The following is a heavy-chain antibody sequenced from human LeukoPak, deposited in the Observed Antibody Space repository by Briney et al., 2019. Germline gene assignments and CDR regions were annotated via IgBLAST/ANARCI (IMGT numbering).Heavy chain of an antibody. D-gene: IGHD2-2*01. CDR1: GFTFSSYG. V-gene: IGHV3-33*06. J-gene: IGHJ5*02. CDR3: AKAAHCSSTSCYYGGWFDA. Sequence: GGSLRLSCAASGFTFSSYGMHWVRQAPGKGLEWVAVIWYDGSNKYYADSVKGRFTISRDNSKNTLYLQMNSLRAEDTAVYYCAKAAHCSSTSCYYGGWFDAWGQGTLVTVSS. CDR2: IWYDGSNK.